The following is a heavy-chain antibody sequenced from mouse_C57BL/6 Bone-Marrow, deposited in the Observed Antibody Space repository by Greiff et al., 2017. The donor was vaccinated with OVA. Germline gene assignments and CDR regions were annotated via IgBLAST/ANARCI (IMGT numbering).Heavy chain of an antibody. V-gene: IGHV5-4*03. Sequence: EVKLMESGGGLVKPGGSLKLSCAASGFTFSSYAMSWVRQTPEKRLEWVATISDGGSYTYYPDNVKGRFTISRDNAKNNLYLQMSQLKSEDTAMYYCARASYYRGFVYWGQGTLVTVSA. CDR3: ARASYYRGFVY. CDR2: ISDGGSYT. D-gene: IGHD2-14*01. CDR1: GFTFSSYA. J-gene: IGHJ3*01.